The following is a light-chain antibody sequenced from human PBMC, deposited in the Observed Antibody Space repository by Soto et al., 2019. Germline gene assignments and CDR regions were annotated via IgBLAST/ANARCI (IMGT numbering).Light chain of an antibody. CDR3: QQYDTCPQT. CDR2: DAS. CDR1: QGISSY. J-gene: IGKJ2*01. V-gene: IGKV1-8*01. Sequence: AIRMTQSPSSFSASTGDRVTITCRASQGISSYLAWYQQKPGKAPKLLVYDASTLHYGVPSRFRGSGSGTDMTLTISCLQSGDFATYYCQQYDTCPQTFGQGTKLEIK.